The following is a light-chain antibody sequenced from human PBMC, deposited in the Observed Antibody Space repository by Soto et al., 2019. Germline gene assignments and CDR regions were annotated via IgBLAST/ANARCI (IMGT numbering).Light chain of an antibody. V-gene: IGKV3-15*01. CDR2: DAS. CDR1: QSVSSN. Sequence: ETVMTQSPATLSVSPGERPTLSCRASQSVSSNLAWYPQKPGQAPRLLIYDASTRATGIPARFSGSGSGTEFNLTISSLQSEDFAVYYCQPYTTWPLTFGPGTKVDIK. J-gene: IGKJ3*01. CDR3: QPYTTWPLT.